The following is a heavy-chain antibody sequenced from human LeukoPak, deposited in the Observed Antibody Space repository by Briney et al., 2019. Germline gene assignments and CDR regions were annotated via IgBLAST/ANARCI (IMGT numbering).Heavy chain of an antibody. Sequence: GASVKVSCKASGYTFTSYDINWVRQAPGQGLEWMGRIIPILGIANYARKFQGRVTITADKSTSTAYMELSSLRSEDTAVYYCAREPLRWPRTPKPDYWGQGTLVTVSS. CDR2: IIPILGIA. D-gene: IGHD4-23*01. V-gene: IGHV1-69*04. CDR1: GYTFTSYD. J-gene: IGHJ4*02. CDR3: AREPLRWPRTPKPDY.